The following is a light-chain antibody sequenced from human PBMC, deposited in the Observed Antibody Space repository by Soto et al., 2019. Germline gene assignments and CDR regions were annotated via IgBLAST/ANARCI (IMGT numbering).Light chain of an antibody. J-gene: IGLJ1*01. Sequence: QSALTPPASVSGSPGRSITISFTGNSSDVGGYNFVSWYQQHPGKAPKLMIYDVNNRPSGVSNRFSGSKSGNTASLTISGLQAEDEADYYCSSYTSSSTYVFGTGTKVTVL. CDR2: DVN. CDR1: SSDVGGYNF. CDR3: SSYTSSSTYV. V-gene: IGLV2-14*03.